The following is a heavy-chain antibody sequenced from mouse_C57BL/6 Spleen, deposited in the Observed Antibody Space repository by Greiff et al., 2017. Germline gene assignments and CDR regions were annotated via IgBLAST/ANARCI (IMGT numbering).Heavy chain of an antibody. CDR1: GYTFTDYE. D-gene: IGHD2-12*01. V-gene: IGHV1-15*01. J-gene: IGHJ3*01. CDR2: IDPDTGGI. CDR3: TIDSNDGFAY. Sequence: QVQLQQSGAELVRPGASVTLSCKASGYTFTDYEMHWVQQTPVHGLEWIGAIDPDTGGIAYTPKFKGKAILTADKASSTAYLQLRSLTSEDSAVYNYTIDSNDGFAYWGQGTLVTVSA.